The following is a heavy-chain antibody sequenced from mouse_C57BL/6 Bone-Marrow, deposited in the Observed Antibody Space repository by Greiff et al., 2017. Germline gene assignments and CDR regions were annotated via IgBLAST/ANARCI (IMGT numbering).Heavy chain of an antibody. J-gene: IGHJ3*01. V-gene: IGHV14-4*01. CDR2: IDPENGDT. Sequence: EVKLVESGAELVRPGASVKLSCTASGFNIKGDYMHWVKQRPEQGLEWIGWIDPENGDTVYASKFQGKATITADTSSNTAYLQLSSLTSEDTTVYYSTAPYYGSSYEAYWGQGTLVTVSA. D-gene: IGHD1-1*01. CDR3: TAPYYGSSYEAY. CDR1: GFNIKGDY.